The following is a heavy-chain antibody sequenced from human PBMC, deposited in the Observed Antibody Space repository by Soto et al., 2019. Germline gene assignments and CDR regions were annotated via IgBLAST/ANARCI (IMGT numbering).Heavy chain of an antibody. CDR2: ISPDGSNR. Sequence: GGSLRFSCAASGFTLSTYGMNWVRQTPGKGLMWVSRISPDGSNRGYADSAEGRFTVSIGNAKNTLYLQMHSLRADDTAKYFCSSWGHIARVSPTHCDHWGEGTLVTVAS. J-gene: IGHJ4*02. CDR3: SSWGHIARVSPTHCDH. CDR1: GFTLSTYG. D-gene: IGHD3-16*01. V-gene: IGHV3-74*01.